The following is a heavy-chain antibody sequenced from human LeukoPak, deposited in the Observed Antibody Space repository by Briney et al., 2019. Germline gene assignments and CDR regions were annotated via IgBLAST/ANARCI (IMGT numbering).Heavy chain of an antibody. J-gene: IGHJ4*02. V-gene: IGHV6-1*01. CDR2: TYYRSKWYN. Sequence: NPSQTLSLTCAISGDSVSSNNGAWNWIRQPPSRGLEWLGRTYYRSKWYNDYAESMKGRITINSDTSKNQFSLQLNPVTPEDTAVYYCARDLGNSGWYTFDYWGQGTLVTVSS. CDR3: ARDLGNSGWYTFDY. D-gene: IGHD6-19*01. CDR1: GDSVSSNNGA.